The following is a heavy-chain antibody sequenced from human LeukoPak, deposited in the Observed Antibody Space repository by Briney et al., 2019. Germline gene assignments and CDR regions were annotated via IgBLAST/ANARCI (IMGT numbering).Heavy chain of an antibody. J-gene: IGHJ6*04. V-gene: IGHV4-34*01. CDR2: INHSGST. CDR3: ASSRVYYYGMDV. Sequence: SETLSLTCAVYGGSFSGYYWSWIRQPPGKGLEWIGEINHSGSTNYNPSLKSRVTISVDTSKNQFSLKLNSVTAADTAVYYCASSRVYYYGMDVWGKGTTVTVSS. CDR1: GGSFSGYY.